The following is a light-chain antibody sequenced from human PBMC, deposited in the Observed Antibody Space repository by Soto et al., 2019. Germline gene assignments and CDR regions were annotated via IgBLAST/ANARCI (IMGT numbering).Light chain of an antibody. CDR3: KKYTRAPWT. CDR1: QGISNY. CDR2: APS. Sequence: DIQMTQSPSSLSASVGDRVTITCRASQGISNYLAWYQQKPGKVPKLLIYAPSSLQSGVPSRLSGSGSGTDFTLTISSLQPADFATDSCKKYTRAPWTFGQGNKVQI. V-gene: IGKV1-27*01. J-gene: IGKJ1*01.